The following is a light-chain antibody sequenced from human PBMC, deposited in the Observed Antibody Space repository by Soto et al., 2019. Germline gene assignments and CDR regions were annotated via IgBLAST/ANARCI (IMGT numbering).Light chain of an antibody. V-gene: IGKV3-15*01. Sequence: EIMMTQSPATLSVSPGERATLSCWASQSVSSNLAWYQQKPGQAPKLLIYGASTWDTGIPARFSGSGSGTEFTLTISSLQSEDFAIYYCQQYNNWPRTFGQGTKVEIK. CDR3: QQYNNWPRT. CDR2: GAS. CDR1: QSVSSN. J-gene: IGKJ1*01.